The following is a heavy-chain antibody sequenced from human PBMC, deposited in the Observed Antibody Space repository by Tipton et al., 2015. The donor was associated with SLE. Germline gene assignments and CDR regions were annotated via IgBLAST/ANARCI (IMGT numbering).Heavy chain of an antibody. CDR3: ARDREEFGYYYYGLDV. D-gene: IGHD3-10*01. CDR2: INHSGST. J-gene: IGHJ6*02. CDR1: GGSFSGYY. V-gene: IGHV4-34*01. Sequence: TLSLTCAVYGGSFSGYYWSWIRQPPGKGLEWIGEINHSGSTNYNPSLKSRVTISVDTSKNQFSLKLSSVTAADTAVYYCARDREEFGYYYYGLDVWGQGTTVTVSS.